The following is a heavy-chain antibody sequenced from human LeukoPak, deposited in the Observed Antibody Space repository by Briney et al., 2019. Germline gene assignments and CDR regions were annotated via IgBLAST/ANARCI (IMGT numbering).Heavy chain of an antibody. Sequence: PGGSLRLSCAVSGFTFSFSSYSMNWVRQAPGKGLEWVSTIYVGGSAYYADFLKGRFTISRDNSKNTVYLQMNSLRAEDTAVYYCARAIQSQLLKGYFDYWGQGTLVTVSS. CDR3: ARAIQSQLLKGYFDY. V-gene: IGHV3-53*01. CDR1: GFTFSFSSYS. J-gene: IGHJ4*02. D-gene: IGHD2-2*01. CDR2: IYVGGSA.